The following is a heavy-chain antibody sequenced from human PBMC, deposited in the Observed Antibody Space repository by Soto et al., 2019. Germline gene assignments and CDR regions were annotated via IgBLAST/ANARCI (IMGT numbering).Heavy chain of an antibody. Sequence: SETLSLTCTVSGAALSSGGYFYTWVGQPPGKGLEWIGYIYYSGSTNYNPSLKSRVTISVDTSKNQFSLKLTSVTAADTAAYYCAREGGSYYHYGMDVWGQGTTVTVSS. J-gene: IGHJ6*02. CDR2: IYYSGST. V-gene: IGHV4-61*08. CDR1: GAALSSGGYF. D-gene: IGHD2-15*01. CDR3: AREGGSYYHYGMDV.